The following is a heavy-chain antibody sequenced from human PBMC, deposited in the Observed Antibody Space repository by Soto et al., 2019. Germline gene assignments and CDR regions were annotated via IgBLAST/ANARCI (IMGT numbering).Heavy chain of an antibody. CDR2: IRSKAYGGTT. V-gene: IGHV3-49*04. CDR3: SAVWFGDYYYYGMDV. D-gene: IGHD3-10*01. CDR1: GFTFGDYA. J-gene: IGHJ6*02. Sequence: GGSLRLSCTASGFTFGDYAMSWVRQAPGKGLEWVGFIRSKAYGGTTEYAASVKGRFTISRDDSKSIAYLQMNSLKTEDTAVYYCSAVWFGDYYYYGMDVWGQGTTVTVSS.